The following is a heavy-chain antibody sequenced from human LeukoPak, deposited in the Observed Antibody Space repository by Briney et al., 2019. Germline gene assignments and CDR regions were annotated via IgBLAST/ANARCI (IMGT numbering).Heavy chain of an antibody. CDR3: AKEGRPNSGGGFFDY. CDR2: VNESGCRT. V-gene: IGHV3-23*01. J-gene: IGHJ4*02. CDR1: GFSFSRYA. Sequence: GGSLRLSCAASGFSFSRYAMGWVRQAPGKGLEWVSTVNESGCRTYYADSVKDRFTMSRDNSRSTLYLQMNSLRAEDTAVYYCAKEGRPNSGGGFFDYWGQGTRVTVSS. D-gene: IGHD5-12*01.